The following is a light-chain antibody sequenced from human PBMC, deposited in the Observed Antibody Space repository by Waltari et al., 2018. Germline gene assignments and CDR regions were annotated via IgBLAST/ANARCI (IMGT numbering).Light chain of an antibody. V-gene: IGLV2-14*01. J-gene: IGLJ1*01. Sequence: QSALTQPASVSGSPGQSITISCTGTSSDFGGYNYVSWYQQHPGKAPKLMIYDVSNRPSGVSNRFSGSKSGNTASLTISGLQAEDEADYYCSSYTSSSPGVFGTGTKVTVL. CDR3: SSYTSSSPGV. CDR2: DVS. CDR1: SSDFGGYNY.